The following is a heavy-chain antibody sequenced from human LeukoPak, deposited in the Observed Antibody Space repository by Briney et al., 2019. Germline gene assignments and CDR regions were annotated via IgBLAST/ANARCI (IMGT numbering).Heavy chain of an antibody. J-gene: IGHJ4*02. Sequence: QPGGSLRLSCAASGFSFSSYWMHWVRQVPGKGLEWVANIKQDGSEKYYVDSVKGRFTISRDNAKNSLYLQMNSLRAEDTAVYYCAREGGYSGYHDYWGQGTLVTVSS. D-gene: IGHD5-12*01. V-gene: IGHV3-7*05. CDR1: GFSFSSYW. CDR2: IKQDGSEK. CDR3: AREGGYSGYHDY.